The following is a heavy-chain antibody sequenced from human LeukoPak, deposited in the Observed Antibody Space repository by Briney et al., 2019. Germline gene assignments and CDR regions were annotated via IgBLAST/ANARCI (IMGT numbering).Heavy chain of an antibody. CDR1: GFTFSSYG. CDR3: ARGSFRVLGPYPGWGP. V-gene: IGHV3-33*01. D-gene: IGHD3-16*01. J-gene: IGHJ5*02. Sequence: PGGSLRLSCAASGFTFSSYGMHWVRQAPGKGLEWVAVIWYDGSNKYYADSVKGRFTISRDNSKNTLYLQVNSLRAEDTAVYYCARGSFRVLGPYPGWGPWGQGTLVTVSS. CDR2: IWYDGSNK.